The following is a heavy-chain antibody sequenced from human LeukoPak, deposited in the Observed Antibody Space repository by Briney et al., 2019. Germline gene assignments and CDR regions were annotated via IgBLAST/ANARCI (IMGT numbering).Heavy chain of an antibody. V-gene: IGHV1-46*01. CDR2: INPSGGST. CDR1: GYTFTSYY. J-gene: IGHJ4*02. D-gene: IGHD3-10*01. Sequence: RASVKVCCKASGYTFTSYYMHWVRQAPGQGLEWMGIINPSGGSTSYAQKFQGRVTMTRDTSTSTVYMELSSLRSEDTAVYYCARESRRGFGELLFVFDYWGQGTLVTVSS. CDR3: ARESRRGFGELLFVFDY.